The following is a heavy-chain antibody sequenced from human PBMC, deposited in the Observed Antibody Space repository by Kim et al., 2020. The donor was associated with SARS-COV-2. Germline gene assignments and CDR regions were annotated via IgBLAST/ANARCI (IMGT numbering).Heavy chain of an antibody. CDR1: GGSISSSSYY. CDR2: IYYSGST. D-gene: IGHD6-19*01. V-gene: IGHV4-39*01. CDR3: ARQWLVPGPPDY. Sequence: SETLSLTCTVSGGSISSSSYYWGWIRQPPGKGLEWIGSIYYSGSTYYNPSLKSRVTISVDTSKNQFSLKLSSVTAADTAVYYCARQWLVPGPPDYWGQGTLVTVSS. J-gene: IGHJ4*02.